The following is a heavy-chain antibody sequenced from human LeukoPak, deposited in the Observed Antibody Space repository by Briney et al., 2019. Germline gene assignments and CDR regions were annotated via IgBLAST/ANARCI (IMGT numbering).Heavy chain of an antibody. J-gene: IGHJ6*02. D-gene: IGHD3-3*01. CDR2: IIPILGIA. CDR3: ANAYYDFWSGYYGMDV. CDR1: GGTFSSYA. V-gene: IGHV1-69*04. Sequence: SVKVSCKASGGTFSSYAISWVRQAPGQGLEWMGRIIPILGIANYAQKFQGRVTITADKSTSTAYMELSSLRSEDTAAYYCANAYYDFWSGYYGMDVWGQGTTVTVSS.